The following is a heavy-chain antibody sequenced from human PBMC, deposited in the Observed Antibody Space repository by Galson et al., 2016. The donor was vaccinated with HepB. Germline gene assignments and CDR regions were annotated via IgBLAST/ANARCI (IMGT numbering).Heavy chain of an antibody. CDR1: GFTFSSYW. CDR3: PRSGEPS. Sequence: SLRLSCATSGFTFSSYWMTWVRQAPGKGLEWVANINQDGIEKYYVGSVEGRVTISRDNAKKSLYLQMDSLRAEDTAVYYFPRSGEPSWGQGSLVTVPS. J-gene: IGHJ5*02. D-gene: IGHD4-17*01. CDR2: INQDGIEK. V-gene: IGHV3-7*01.